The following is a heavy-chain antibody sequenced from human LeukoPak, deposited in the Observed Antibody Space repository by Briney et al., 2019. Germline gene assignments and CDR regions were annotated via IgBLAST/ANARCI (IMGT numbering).Heavy chain of an antibody. CDR1: GGSFSGYY. Sequence: SETLPLTCAVYGGSFSGYYWSWIRQPPGKGLEWIGEINHSGSTNYNPSLKSRVTISVDTSKNQSSLKLSSVTAADTAVYYCARGPRYYYDSSGLPDYWGQGTLVTVSS. CDR3: ARGPRYYYDSSGLPDY. V-gene: IGHV4-34*01. D-gene: IGHD3-22*01. J-gene: IGHJ4*02. CDR2: INHSGST.